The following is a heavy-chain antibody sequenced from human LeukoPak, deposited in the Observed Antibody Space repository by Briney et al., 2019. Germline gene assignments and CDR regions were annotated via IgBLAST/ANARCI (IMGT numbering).Heavy chain of an antibody. CDR3: ASSSSGLGY. Sequence: PGGSLRLSCTASGFTFSSYSMNWVRQAPGKGLEWVSSISSSSRYIYYADSVKGRFTISRDNGKNSLFLQMNSLRAEDTAVYYCASSSSGLGYWGQGTLVTVSS. V-gene: IGHV3-21*01. CDR1: GFTFSSYS. J-gene: IGHJ4*02. D-gene: IGHD6-6*01. CDR2: ISSSSRYI.